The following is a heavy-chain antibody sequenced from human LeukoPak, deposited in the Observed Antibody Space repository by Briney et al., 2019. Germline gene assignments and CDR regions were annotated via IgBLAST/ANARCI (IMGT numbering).Heavy chain of an antibody. V-gene: IGHV4-34*01. CDR1: GGSFSGYY. D-gene: IGHD3-3*01. Sequence: SETLSLTCAVYGGSFSGYYWSWIRQPPGKGLEWIGEINHSGSTNYNPSLKSRVTISVDTSKNQFSLKLSSVTAADTAVYYCARLHFYDFWSGYLNWFDPWGQGTLATVSS. CDR2: INHSGST. J-gene: IGHJ5*02. CDR3: ARLHFYDFWSGYLNWFDP.